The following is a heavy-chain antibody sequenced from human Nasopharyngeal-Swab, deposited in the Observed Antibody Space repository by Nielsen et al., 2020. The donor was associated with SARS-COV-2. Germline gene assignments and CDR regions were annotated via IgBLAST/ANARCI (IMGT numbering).Heavy chain of an antibody. CDR1: RFTFSRYG. V-gene: IGHV3-23*01. Sequence: GESLKISCAASRFTFSRYGMSGVRQAPGKGREWVPTISGSGGYTYYADSVKGRFTISRDNSKNTLYLQMNSLRVEDTAIYYCARGAFEYSSSWYDPYYFDYWGQGTLVTVSS. J-gene: IGHJ4*02. CDR2: ISGSGGYT. CDR3: ARGAFEYSSSWYDPYYFDY. D-gene: IGHD6-19*01.